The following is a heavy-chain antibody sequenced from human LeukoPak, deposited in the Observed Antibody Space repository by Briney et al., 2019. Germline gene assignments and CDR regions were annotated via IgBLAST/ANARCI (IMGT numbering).Heavy chain of an antibody. CDR2: ISAYNGNT. Sequence: SVEVSCKASGYTFTSYGISWVRQAPGQGLEWMGWISAYNGNTNYAQKLQGRVTMTTDTSTSTAYMELRSLRSDDTAVYYCARDLYDYVWGSYRYILDPWGQGTLVTVSS. CDR3: ARDLYDYVWGSYRYILDP. J-gene: IGHJ5*02. CDR1: GYTFTSYG. V-gene: IGHV1-18*01. D-gene: IGHD3-16*02.